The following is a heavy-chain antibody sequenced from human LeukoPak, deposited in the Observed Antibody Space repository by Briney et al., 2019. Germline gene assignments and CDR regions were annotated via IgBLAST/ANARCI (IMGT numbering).Heavy chain of an antibody. D-gene: IGHD1-26*01. J-gene: IGHJ4*02. V-gene: IGHV1-18*01. Sequence: ASVKVSCQASGYTFTNYGITWVRQASGQGLEWMGWTSVYNGNTVYARKLQGRLTMTTDTSTSTVYMELRSLRSDDTAIYYCARVVSGSYYHLDYWGQGTQVTVSS. CDR3: ARVVSGSYYHLDY. CDR2: TSVYNGNT. CDR1: GYTFTNYG.